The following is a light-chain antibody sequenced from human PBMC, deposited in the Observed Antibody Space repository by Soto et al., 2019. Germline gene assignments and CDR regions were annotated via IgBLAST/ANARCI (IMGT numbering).Light chain of an antibody. CDR3: CSYAPIRTLL. CDR2: EGN. CDR1: SSDVGTYNL. Sequence: QSVLTQPASVSESPGQSITISCTGTSSDVGTYNLVTWYQQHPGKAPKLIIYEGNKRPSGVSNRFSASKSGNTASLTISGLLADDEADYYCCSYAPIRTLLFCGGTKVTVL. J-gene: IGLJ2*01. V-gene: IGLV2-23*01.